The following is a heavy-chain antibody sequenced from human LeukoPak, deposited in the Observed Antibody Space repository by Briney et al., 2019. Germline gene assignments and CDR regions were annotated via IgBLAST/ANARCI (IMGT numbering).Heavy chain of an antibody. CDR1: GFTFGDYA. V-gene: IGHV3-49*03. CDR3: TTGLGSGWYGGGY. Sequence: GGSLRLSCTASGFTFGDYAMSWFRQAPEKGLEWVGFIRSKAYGGTTEYAASVKGRFTISRDDSKSIAYLQMNSLKTEDTAVYYCTTGLGSGWYGGGYWGQGTLVTVSS. CDR2: IRSKAYGGTT. D-gene: IGHD6-13*01. J-gene: IGHJ4*02.